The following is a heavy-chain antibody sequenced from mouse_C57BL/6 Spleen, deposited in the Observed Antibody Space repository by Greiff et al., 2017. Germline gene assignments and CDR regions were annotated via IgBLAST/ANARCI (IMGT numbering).Heavy chain of an antibody. CDR3: ARGGGSSHYYAMDY. J-gene: IGHJ4*01. V-gene: IGHV1-54*01. Sequence: VQLQQSGAELVRPGTSVMVSCKASGYAFTNYLIEWVKQRPGQGLEWIGVINPGSGGTNYNEKFKGKATLTADKSSSTAYMQLSSLTSEDSAVYVCARGGGSSHYYAMDYWGQGTSVTGSA. CDR1: GYAFTNYL. CDR2: INPGSGGT. D-gene: IGHD1-1*01.